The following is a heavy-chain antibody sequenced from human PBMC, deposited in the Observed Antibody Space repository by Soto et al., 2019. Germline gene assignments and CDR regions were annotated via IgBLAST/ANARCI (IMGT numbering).Heavy chain of an antibody. V-gene: IGHV3-23*01. J-gene: IGHJ6*01. CDR1: GFIFSNYA. Sequence: GGSLRLSCAASGFIFSNYAFNRVRQAPGKGLEWVSGISYSGGSTNYADSVKGRFTFSRDNSKNTLYLQMDSLRAEDTAVYYCAKSPGSHYHYAMDVWGQGTTVTVSS. CDR2: ISYSGGST. CDR3: AKSPGSHYHYAMDV.